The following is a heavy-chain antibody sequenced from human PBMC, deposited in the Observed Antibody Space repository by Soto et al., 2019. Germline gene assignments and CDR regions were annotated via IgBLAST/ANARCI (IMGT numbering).Heavy chain of an antibody. Sequence: ASVKVSCKASGYTFTSYDIYWVRQATGQGLEWMGWMNPSTGNSGYAQKFQGRVTMTSDTSISTAHMELSSLRSEDTAVYYCARWNWQQLAFDYWGQGTLVTVSS. V-gene: IGHV1-8*01. CDR3: ARWNWQQLAFDY. J-gene: IGHJ4*02. CDR2: MNPSTGNS. CDR1: GYTFTSYD. D-gene: IGHD6-13*01.